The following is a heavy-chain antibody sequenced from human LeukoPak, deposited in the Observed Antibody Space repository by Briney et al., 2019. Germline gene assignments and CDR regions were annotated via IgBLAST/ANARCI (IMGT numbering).Heavy chain of an antibody. CDR2: GNDSGIT. CDR3: ASLPGAYCSGGCRSPPP. D-gene: IGHD2-15*01. Sequence: SETLSLTCAVHGGSLSGYYWSWIRQPPGKGLEWIGEGNDSGITKYNSSLKSRVIVSVGTSKNQFSLKLSSVTASDTAVYYCASLPGAYCSGGCRSPPPWGQGALVTVSS. J-gene: IGHJ5*02. CDR1: GGSLSGYY. V-gene: IGHV4-34*01.